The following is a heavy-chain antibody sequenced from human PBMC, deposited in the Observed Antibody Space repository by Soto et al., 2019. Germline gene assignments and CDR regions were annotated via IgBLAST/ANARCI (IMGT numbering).Heavy chain of an antibody. CDR1: GFTVSSNY. Sequence: EVQVVESGGGFIQPGGSLRLFCAASGFTVSSNYMTWVRQAPGKGLEWVSVISSDGRTYYTDSVKGRFTMSRDNSKNTVYLQMNSLRADDTAVYYCARGYNWLAFWGQGTLVTVS. J-gene: IGHJ5*01. V-gene: IGHV3-53*01. CDR2: ISSDGRT. CDR3: ARGYNWLAF.